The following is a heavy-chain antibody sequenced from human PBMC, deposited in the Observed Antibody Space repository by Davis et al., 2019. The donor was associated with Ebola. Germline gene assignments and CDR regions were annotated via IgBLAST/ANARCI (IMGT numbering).Heavy chain of an antibody. CDR1: GLIFNNYL. V-gene: IGHV3-7*03. CDR2: IKEDGGEK. CDR3: ASGDGRGRSYDMDV. D-gene: IGHD3/OR15-3a*01. J-gene: IGHJ6*03. Sequence: GESLKISCAASGLIFNNYLMSWIRQAPGKGPEWVAIIKEDGGEKYYVDSVKGRFTISRDNAKNSLFLEMNSLRVEDTAFYYCASGDGRGRSYDMDVWGQGTTVTVSS.